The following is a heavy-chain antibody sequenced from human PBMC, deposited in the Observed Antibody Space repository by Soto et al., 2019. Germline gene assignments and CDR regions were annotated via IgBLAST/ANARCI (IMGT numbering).Heavy chain of an antibody. Sequence: PGGSMRLSCAASGFTFRSYGMHWVRQAPGKGLEWVAVIWYDGSNKYYADSVKGRFTISRDNSKNTLYLQMNSLRAEDTAVYYCARDLKQQLVAAYYYGMDVWGQGTTVTIPS. CDR1: GFTFRSYG. J-gene: IGHJ6*02. D-gene: IGHD6-13*01. CDR3: ARDLKQQLVAAYYYGMDV. V-gene: IGHV3-33*01. CDR2: IWYDGSNK.